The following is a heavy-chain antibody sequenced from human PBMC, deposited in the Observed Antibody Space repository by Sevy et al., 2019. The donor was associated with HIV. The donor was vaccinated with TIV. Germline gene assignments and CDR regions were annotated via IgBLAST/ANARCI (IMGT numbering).Heavy chain of an antibody. D-gene: IGHD3-22*01. CDR2: ISSSGTTI. CDR1: GFTFSSYE. Sequence: GESLKISCEASGFTFSSYEMNWVRQAPGKGLEWVSYISSSGTTIKYADSVKGRFTISRDNAKNSLYMQMNSLRAEDTAVYYCVRVDANYDKGFDPWGQGTLVTVSS. J-gene: IGHJ5*02. CDR3: VRVDANYDKGFDP. V-gene: IGHV3-48*03.